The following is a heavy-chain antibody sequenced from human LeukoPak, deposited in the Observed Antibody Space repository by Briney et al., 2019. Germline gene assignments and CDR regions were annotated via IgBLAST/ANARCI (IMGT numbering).Heavy chain of an antibody. CDR2: IYYSGST. J-gene: IGHJ4*02. V-gene: IGHV4-59*01. CDR1: GGSISTYY. Sequence: KSSETLSLTCTVSGGSISTYYWTWIRQPPGKGLEWIGYIYYSGSTNYNPSLKSRLTISVDTSENQFSLKLSSVTAADTAVYYCARDSSGWYYFDYWGQGTLVTVSS. D-gene: IGHD6-19*01. CDR3: ARDSSGWYYFDY.